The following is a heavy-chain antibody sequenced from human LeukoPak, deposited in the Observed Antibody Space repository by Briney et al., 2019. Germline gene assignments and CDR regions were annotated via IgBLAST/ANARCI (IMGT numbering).Heavy chain of an antibody. CDR3: ARDDNWGFDY. J-gene: IGHJ4*02. CDR1: GFAFSNYS. V-gene: IGHV3-21*05. D-gene: IGHD7-27*01. CDR2: IRGSRSGLGSGN. Sequence: GGSLRLSCAASGFAFSNYSMNWVRQAQGEGMEWVANIRGSRSGLGSGNYYAGSVKGRFTISRDNLKNSLYLQMDSLRADDTAFYYCARDDNWGFDYWGQGALVTVSS.